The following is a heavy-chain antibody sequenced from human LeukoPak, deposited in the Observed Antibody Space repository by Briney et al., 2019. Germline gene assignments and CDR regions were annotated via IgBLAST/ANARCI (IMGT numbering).Heavy chain of an antibody. J-gene: IGHJ4*02. CDR2: INHSGST. Sequence: SETLSLTCAVYGGSFSGYYWSWIRQPPGKGLEWIGEINHSGSTNYNPSLKSRVTISVDTSKNQFSLKLSSVTAADTAVYYRARRNWSFDYWGQGTLVTVSS. V-gene: IGHV4-34*01. D-gene: IGHD1-1*01. CDR1: GGSFSGYY. CDR3: ARRNWSFDY.